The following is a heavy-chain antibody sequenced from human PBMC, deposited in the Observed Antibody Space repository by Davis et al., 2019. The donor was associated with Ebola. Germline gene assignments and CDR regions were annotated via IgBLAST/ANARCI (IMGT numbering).Heavy chain of an antibody. Sequence: GESLKISCKGSGYGFNNYWIAWVRQMPGKGLEWMGIIYAGDSDTRYSPSFQGQVTIAADKSINTAYLQWSSLKASDTAVYYCARCRSLGSYYYMDVWGNGTSVTVSS. J-gene: IGHJ6*03. D-gene: IGHD3-10*01. CDR2: IYAGDSDT. CDR1: GYGFNNYW. CDR3: ARCRSLGSYYYMDV. V-gene: IGHV5-51*06.